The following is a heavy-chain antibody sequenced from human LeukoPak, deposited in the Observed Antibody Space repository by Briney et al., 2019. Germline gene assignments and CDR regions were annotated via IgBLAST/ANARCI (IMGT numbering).Heavy chain of an antibody. J-gene: IGHJ4*02. CDR3: TKDDGQGYQLLWGFFDY. D-gene: IGHD2-2*01. CDR2: ISYDGSNK. V-gene: IGHV3-30*18. Sequence: GRSLRLSCAASGFTFSSYGMHWVRQAPGKGLEWVAVISYDGSNKYYADSVKGRFTISRDNSKNTLYLQMNSLRAEDTAVYYCTKDDGQGYQLLWGFFDYWGQGTLVTVSS. CDR1: GFTFSSYG.